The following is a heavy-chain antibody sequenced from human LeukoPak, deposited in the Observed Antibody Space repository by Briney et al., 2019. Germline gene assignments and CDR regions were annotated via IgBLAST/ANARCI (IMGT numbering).Heavy chain of an antibody. V-gene: IGHV4-4*07. CDR1: GGSISTFY. J-gene: IGHJ5*02. Sequence: SETLSLTCPVSGGSISTFYWSLIRQPAGEGFEWIWRISGSGTITYNPALQSRLSISIDTSKNQFSLKLMSVTAADTAVYYCARDSGTTGEVKFDPWGQGTLVTVSS. CDR2: ISGSGTI. CDR3: ARDSGTTGEVKFDP. D-gene: IGHD3-10*01.